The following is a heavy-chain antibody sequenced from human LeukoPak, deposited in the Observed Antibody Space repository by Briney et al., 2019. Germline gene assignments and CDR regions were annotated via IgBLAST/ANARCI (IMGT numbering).Heavy chain of an antibody. J-gene: IGHJ6*03. CDR2: IYYSGST. CDR1: GGSFSGYY. V-gene: IGHV4-34*01. CDR3: ARVHSHCSGGSCSLYYMDV. D-gene: IGHD2-15*01. Sequence: PSETLSLTCAVYGGSFSGYYWSWIRQPPGKGLEWIGSIYYSGSTYYNPSLKSRVTISVDTSKNQFSLKLSSVTAADTAVYYCARVHSHCSGGSCSLYYMDVWGKGTTVTVSS.